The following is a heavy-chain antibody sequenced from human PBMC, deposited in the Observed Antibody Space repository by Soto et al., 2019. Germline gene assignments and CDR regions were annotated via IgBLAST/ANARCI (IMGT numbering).Heavy chain of an antibody. CDR2: IYATGTT. CDR1: GASISGFY. CDR3: VRDGTRTLRDWFDP. J-gene: IGHJ5*02. D-gene: IGHD1-1*01. Sequence: SETLSLTCTVSGASISGFYWSWIRKSAGKGLEWIGRIYATGTTDYNPSLKSRVMMSVDTSKKQFSLKLRSVTAADTAVYYCVRDGTRTLRDWFDPWGQGMSVTVSS. V-gene: IGHV4-4*07.